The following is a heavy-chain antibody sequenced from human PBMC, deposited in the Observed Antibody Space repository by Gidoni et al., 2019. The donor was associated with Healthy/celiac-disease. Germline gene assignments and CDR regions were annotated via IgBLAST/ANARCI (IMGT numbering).Heavy chain of an antibody. CDR2: ISLNSGSI. CDR1: GLPFADYA. D-gene: IGHD3-10*01. V-gene: IGHV3-9*01. CDR3: AKDPSPFMVRGVSIDY. Sequence: EVQLVESGGDLVQPGRSLRLSCAASGLPFADYAMHWGRQAPGKGLECVAGISLNSGSIGYADSVKGRFTISRDNAKNSLYLQMNSLRAEDTALYYCAKDPSPFMVRGVSIDYWGQGTLVTVSS. J-gene: IGHJ4*02.